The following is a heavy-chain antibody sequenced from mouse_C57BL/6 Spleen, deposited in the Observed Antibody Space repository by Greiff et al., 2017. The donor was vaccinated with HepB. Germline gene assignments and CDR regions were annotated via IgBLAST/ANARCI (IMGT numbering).Heavy chain of an antibody. CDR2: IYPSDSET. J-gene: IGHJ3*01. CDR3: ARSYYYGSTLFAY. CDR1: VYTFTSYW. D-gene: IGHD1-1*01. Sequence: QVQLQQPGAELVRPGSSVKLSCKASVYTFTSYWMDWVKQRPGQGLEWIGNIYPSDSETHYNQKFKDKATLTVDKSSSTAYMQLSSLTSEDSAVYYCARSYYYGSTLFAYWGQGTLVTVSA. V-gene: IGHV1-61*01.